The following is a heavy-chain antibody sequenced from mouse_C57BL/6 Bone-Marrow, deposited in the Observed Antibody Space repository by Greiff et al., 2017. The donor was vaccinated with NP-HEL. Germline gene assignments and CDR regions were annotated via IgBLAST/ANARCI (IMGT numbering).Heavy chain of an antibody. Sequence: EVKVEESGAELVRPGASVKLSCTASGFNIKDDYMHWVKQRPEQGLEWIGWIDPENGDTEYASKFQGKATITADTSSNPAYLQLSSLTSEDTAVYYCTTPFPCDVWGTGTTVTVSS. CDR2: IDPENGDT. J-gene: IGHJ1*03. CDR1: GFNIKDDY. V-gene: IGHV14-4*01. CDR3: TTPFPCDV.